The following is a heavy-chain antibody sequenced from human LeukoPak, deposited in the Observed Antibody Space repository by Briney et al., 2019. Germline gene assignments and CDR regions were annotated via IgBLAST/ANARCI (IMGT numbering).Heavy chain of an antibody. Sequence: PGRSLRLSCAASGFTFSSYAMHWVRQAPGKGLEWVAVISYDGSNKYYADSVKGRSTISRDNSKNTLYLQMNSLRAEDTAVYYCARATLAARRYGGSIDYWGQGTLVTVSS. J-gene: IGHJ4*02. CDR2: ISYDGSNK. D-gene: IGHD6-6*01. CDR3: ARATLAARRYGGSIDY. V-gene: IGHV3-30*01. CDR1: GFTFSSYA.